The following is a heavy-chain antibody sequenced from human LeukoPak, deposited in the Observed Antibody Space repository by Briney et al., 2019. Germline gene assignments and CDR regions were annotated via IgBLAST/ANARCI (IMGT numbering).Heavy chain of an antibody. D-gene: IGHD6-13*01. J-gene: IGHJ6*02. CDR1: GYTFTGYY. V-gene: IGHV1-2*04. CDR2: INPNSGGT. Sequence: ASVKVSCKASGYTFTGYYMHWVRQAPGQGLEWMGWINPNSGGTNYAQKFQGWVTMTRDTSISTAYMELSRLRSDDTAVCYCARSIAAAGTGGMDVWGQGTTVTVS. CDR3: ARSIAAAGTGGMDV.